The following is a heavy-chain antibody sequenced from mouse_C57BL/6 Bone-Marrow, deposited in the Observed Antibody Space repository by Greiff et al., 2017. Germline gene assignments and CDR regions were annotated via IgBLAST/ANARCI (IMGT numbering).Heavy chain of an antibody. V-gene: IGHV14-4*01. J-gene: IGHJ4*01. Sequence: VQLQQSGAELVRPGASVKLSCTASGFNIKDDYMHWVKQRPEQGLEWIGWIDPENGDTEYASKFQGKAPITADTSSNTAYLQLSSLTSEDTAVYYCTTYYYGSSYGYAMDYWGQGASVTVSS. CDR3: TTYYYGSSYGYAMDY. CDR1: GFNIKDDY. D-gene: IGHD1-1*01. CDR2: IDPENGDT.